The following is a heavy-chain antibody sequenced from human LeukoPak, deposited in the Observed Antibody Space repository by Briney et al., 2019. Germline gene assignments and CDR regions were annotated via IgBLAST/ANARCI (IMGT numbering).Heavy chain of an antibody. CDR3: ARDNTAAGPFDY. D-gene: IGHD6-13*01. CDR2: ISGGGGST. V-gene: IGHV3-23*01. Sequence: QPGGSLRLSCAASGFPFNSYAMSWVRQAPGKGLEWVSAISGGGGSTYLADSAKGRFTISRDNSKNTLYLQMNSLRAEDTAVYYCARDNTAAGPFDYWGQGTLVTVSS. J-gene: IGHJ4*02. CDR1: GFPFNSYA.